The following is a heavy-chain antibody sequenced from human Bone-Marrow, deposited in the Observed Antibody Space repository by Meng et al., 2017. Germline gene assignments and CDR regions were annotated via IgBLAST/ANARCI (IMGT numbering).Heavy chain of an antibody. D-gene: IGHD3-22*01. J-gene: IGHJ3*02. CDR2: IYYSGST. Sequence: SETLSLTCAVSGYSISSGYYWSWIRQHPGKGLEWIGYIYYSGSTYYNPFLKSLVTISVDTSKNQFSLKLSSVTAADTAVYYCARVIYYDSSGYSSAFDIWGQGTMVTVSS. CDR1: GYSISSGYY. V-gene: IGHV4-31*01. CDR3: ARVIYYDSSGYSSAFDI.